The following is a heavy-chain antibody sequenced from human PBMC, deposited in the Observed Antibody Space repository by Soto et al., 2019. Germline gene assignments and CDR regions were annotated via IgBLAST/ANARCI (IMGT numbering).Heavy chain of an antibody. V-gene: IGHV4-34*01. D-gene: IGHD2-21*02. CDR1: SGSFSGYY. Sequence: WETLSLTCAVYSGSFSGYYWSWIRQPPGKGLEWIGEINHSGSTNYNPSLKSRVTISVDTSKNQFSLKLSSVTAADTAVYYCARGIFYCGGDCYSNSVAPFDYWGQGTLVTVSS. CDR2: INHSGST. CDR3: ARGIFYCGGDCYSNSVAPFDY. J-gene: IGHJ4*02.